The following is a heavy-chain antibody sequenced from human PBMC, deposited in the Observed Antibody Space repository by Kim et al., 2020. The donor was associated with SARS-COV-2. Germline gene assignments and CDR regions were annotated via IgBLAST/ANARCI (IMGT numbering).Heavy chain of an antibody. CDR3: ARDPRGGTYFDY. J-gene: IGHJ4*02. Sequence: YYVDSVKGRFTISRDNAKNSLYLQMNSLRAEDTAVYYCARDPRGGTYFDYWGQGTLVTVSS. V-gene: IGHV3-7*01.